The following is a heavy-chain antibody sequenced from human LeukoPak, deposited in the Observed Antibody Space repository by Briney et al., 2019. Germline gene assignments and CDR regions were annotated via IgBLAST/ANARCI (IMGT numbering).Heavy chain of an antibody. CDR2: ILTSRTT. J-gene: IGHJ4*02. V-gene: IGHV4-4*09. CDR1: GGSISSYH. Sequence: SETLSLTCTVSGGSISSYHWSWVRQPPGKGLEWIWYILTSRTTNYNPSLKSRLTISVDTSKKQFTLRLSSVTAADTAVYYCARLRVSGSYLYYFDYWGQGTLVTVSS. CDR3: ARLRVSGSYLYYFDY. D-gene: IGHD1-26*01.